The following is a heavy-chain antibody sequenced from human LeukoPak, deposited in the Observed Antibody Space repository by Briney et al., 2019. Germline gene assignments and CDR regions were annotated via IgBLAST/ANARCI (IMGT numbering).Heavy chain of an antibody. J-gene: IGHJ4*02. V-gene: IGHV3-23*01. CDR1: GFTFSSYA. Sequence: GGSLRLSCAASGFTFSSYAMSWVRQAPGKGLEWVSTISGSGGSTNHADSVKGRFTISRDDSKNTLYLQMNSLRAEDTAVYYCAREGVTVVTRYLDYWGQGTLVTVSS. D-gene: IGHD4-23*01. CDR2: ISGSGGST. CDR3: AREGVTVVTRYLDY.